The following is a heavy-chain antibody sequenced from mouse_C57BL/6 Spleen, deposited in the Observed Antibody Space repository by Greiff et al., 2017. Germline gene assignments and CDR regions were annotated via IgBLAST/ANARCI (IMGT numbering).Heavy chain of an antibody. Sequence: QVQLQQSGPELVKPGASVKISCKASGYAFSSSWMNWVKQRPGKGLEWIGRIYPGDGDTNYNGKFKGKATLTADKSSSTAYRQLSSLTSEDSAVYFCARGIYYYGSSRGNAMDYWGQGTSVTVSS. J-gene: IGHJ4*01. CDR3: ARGIYYYGSSRGNAMDY. D-gene: IGHD1-1*01. CDR2: IYPGDGDT. CDR1: GYAFSSSW. V-gene: IGHV1-82*01.